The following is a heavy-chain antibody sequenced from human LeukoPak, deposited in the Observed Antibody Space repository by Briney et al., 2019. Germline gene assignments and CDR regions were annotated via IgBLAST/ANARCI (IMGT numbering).Heavy chain of an antibody. D-gene: IGHD1-7*01. CDR3: ARPKNRENYWRAFDI. V-gene: IGHV3-7*03. CDR2: IKQDGNEK. CDR1: GFTFSDYW. Sequence: GGSLRLSCVASGFTFSDYWMTWVRQAPGTGLEWVANIKQDGNEKYYVDSVKGRFTISRDNAKDSLHLQMDNLRAEDTAVYYCARPKNRENYWRAFDIWGQGTMVTVSS. J-gene: IGHJ3*02.